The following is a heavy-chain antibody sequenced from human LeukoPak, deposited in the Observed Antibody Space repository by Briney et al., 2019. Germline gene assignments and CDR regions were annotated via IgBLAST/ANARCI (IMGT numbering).Heavy chain of an antibody. Sequence: GGSLRLSCAASGFTFSSYAMSWVRQAPGKGLEWVSAISGSGGSTYYADSVKGRFTISRDNSNNTLYLQMNSLRAEDTAVYYCAKDEAYNWDVYYYYYMDVWGKGTTVTVSS. CDR2: ISGSGGST. D-gene: IGHD1-1*01. J-gene: IGHJ6*03. CDR1: GFTFSSYA. V-gene: IGHV3-23*01. CDR3: AKDEAYNWDVYYYYYMDV.